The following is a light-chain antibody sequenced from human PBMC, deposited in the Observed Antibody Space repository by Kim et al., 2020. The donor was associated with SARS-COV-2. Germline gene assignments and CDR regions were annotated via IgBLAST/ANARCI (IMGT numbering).Light chain of an antibody. Sequence: PGERATLPCRASQSVSCSYLAWYQQKPGQAPRLLIYGASSRATGIPDRFSGSGSGTDFTLTISRLEPEDFAVYYCQQYGSSPPVTFGGGTKVDIK. J-gene: IGKJ4*01. CDR3: QQYGSSPPVT. CDR2: GAS. CDR1: QSVSCSY. V-gene: IGKV3-20*01.